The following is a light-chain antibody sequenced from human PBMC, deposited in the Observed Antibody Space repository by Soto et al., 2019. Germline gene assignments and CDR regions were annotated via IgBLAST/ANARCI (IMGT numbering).Light chain of an antibody. Sequence: EIVMTQSPATLSVSPGERATLSCRASQSVSSNLAWYQQKPGQAPRLLIHGASTRAPGFPARFSGSGSGTDFTLIISSLEPEDFAVYYCQQRSNWPFLTFGGGTKVDI. V-gene: IGKV3-15*01. CDR1: QSVSSN. J-gene: IGKJ4*01. CDR3: QQRSNWPFLT. CDR2: GAS.